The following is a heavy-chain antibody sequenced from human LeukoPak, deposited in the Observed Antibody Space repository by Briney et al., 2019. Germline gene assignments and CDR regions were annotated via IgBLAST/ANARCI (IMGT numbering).Heavy chain of an antibody. CDR3: ARDGRGGSCYSFDS. D-gene: IGHD2-15*01. Sequence: GGSLRLSCAASGFTVSSNYMSWVRQAPGKGLEWVSVIYSGGSTYYADSVKGRFTISRDNSKNTLYLQMNSLRAADTAVYYCARDGRGGSCYSFDSWGQGTLVTVSS. J-gene: IGHJ4*02. CDR2: IYSGGST. CDR1: GFTVSSNY. V-gene: IGHV3-53*01.